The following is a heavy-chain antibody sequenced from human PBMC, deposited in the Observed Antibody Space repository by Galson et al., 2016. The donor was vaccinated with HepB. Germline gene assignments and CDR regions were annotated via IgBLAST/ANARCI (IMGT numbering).Heavy chain of an antibody. CDR3: ARAGTSAGADAFDL. CDR2: ISHAAYT. CDR1: GASISTFY. Sequence: TLSLTCSVSGASISTFYWSWIRQAPGKGLEWIAYISHAAYTTYNPSLKSRVTVAVETSEDQISLQLIFVTAPDTAVYYCARAGTSAGADAFDLWGPGTMVTVSS. J-gene: IGHJ3*01. D-gene: IGHD3-10*01. V-gene: IGHV4-59*01.